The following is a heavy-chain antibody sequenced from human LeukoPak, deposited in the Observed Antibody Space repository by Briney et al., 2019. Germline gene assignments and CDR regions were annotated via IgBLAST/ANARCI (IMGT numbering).Heavy chain of an antibody. D-gene: IGHD3-3*01. J-gene: IGHJ4*02. CDR1: GFTFSSYAM. V-gene: IGHV4-4*02. Sequence: GSLRLSCAASGFTFSSYAMSWVRQPPGKGLEWIGEIYHSGSTNYNPSLKSRVTISVDKSKNQFSLKLSSVTAADTAVYYCARFSGGELYYDFWSGYSREDYFDYWGQGTLVTVSS. CDR2: IYHSGST. CDR3: ARFSGGELYYDFWSGYSREDYFDY.